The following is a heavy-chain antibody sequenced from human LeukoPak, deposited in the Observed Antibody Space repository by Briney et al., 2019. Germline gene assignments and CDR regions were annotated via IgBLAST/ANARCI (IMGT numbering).Heavy chain of an antibody. Sequence: GGSLRLSCAASGFTFSSYWISWVRQAPGKGLEWVANIKQDGSEKYYVDSVKGRFTISRDNAKNSLYLQMNSLRAEDTAVYYCARLGYDFWSGYYPDYWGQGTLVTVSS. CDR1: GFTFSSYW. D-gene: IGHD3-3*01. J-gene: IGHJ4*02. CDR3: ARLGYDFWSGYYPDY. CDR2: IKQDGSEK. V-gene: IGHV3-7*01.